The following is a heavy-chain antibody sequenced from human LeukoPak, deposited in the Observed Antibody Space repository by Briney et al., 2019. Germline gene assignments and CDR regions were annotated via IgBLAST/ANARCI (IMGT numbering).Heavy chain of an antibody. Sequence: GGSLRLSCAASGFTVSSHYMTWVRQAPGKGLEWVSVTYSGGATYYADSVLGRFTISRDNSKNTLYLQMNSLRAEDTAVYYCARFYGQYSGTYAHDYWGQGTLVTVSS. CDR2: TYSGGAT. CDR1: GFTVSSHY. V-gene: IGHV3-53*01. D-gene: IGHD1-26*01. CDR3: ARFYGQYSGTYAHDY. J-gene: IGHJ4*02.